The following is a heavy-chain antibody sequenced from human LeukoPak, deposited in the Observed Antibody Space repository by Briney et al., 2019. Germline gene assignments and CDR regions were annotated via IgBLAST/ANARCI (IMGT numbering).Heavy chain of an antibody. Sequence: GGSLRLSCAASGVTFNNYAMTWVRQAPGKGLEWVSTISNTGGGTYYADSVKGRFTISRDNSKNTLYLQMNSLRAEDTAVYYCAKKVAGAHGDYWGQGTLVTVSS. J-gene: IGHJ4*02. V-gene: IGHV3-23*01. CDR2: ISNTGGGT. CDR1: GVTFNNYA. CDR3: AKKVAGAHGDY. D-gene: IGHD1-26*01.